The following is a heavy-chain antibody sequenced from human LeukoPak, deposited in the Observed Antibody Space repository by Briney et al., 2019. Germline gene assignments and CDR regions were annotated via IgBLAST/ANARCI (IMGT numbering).Heavy chain of an antibody. V-gene: IGHV3-20*04. CDR3: ARVGYGDYYFDY. J-gene: IGHJ4*02. Sequence: GGSLRLSCAASGFTFEDYGMSWVRQAPGKGLEWVSSIDWNGGTIGYADSVKGRFTISRDNAKNSLYLQMNSLRAEDTAVYYCARVGYGDYYFDYWGQGTLVTVSS. CDR1: GFTFEDYG. CDR2: IDWNGGTI. D-gene: IGHD4-17*01.